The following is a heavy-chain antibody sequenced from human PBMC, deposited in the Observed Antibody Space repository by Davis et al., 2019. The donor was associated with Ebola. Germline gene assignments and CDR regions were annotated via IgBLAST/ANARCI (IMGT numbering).Heavy chain of an antibody. Sequence: SETLSLTCPLYGGSSSAYHCSWICQPPGKGLQWIGEINHSGSTNYNPSLKSRVTISVDTSKNQFSLKLSSVTAADTAVYYCARDEGYSYGLGHWGQGTLITVSS. D-gene: IGHD5-18*01. CDR3: ARDEGYSYGLGH. CDR2: INHSGST. V-gene: IGHV4-34*01. CDR1: GGSSSAYH. J-gene: IGHJ4*02.